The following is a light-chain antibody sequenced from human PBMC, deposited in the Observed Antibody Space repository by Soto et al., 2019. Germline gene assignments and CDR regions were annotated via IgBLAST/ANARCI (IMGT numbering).Light chain of an antibody. CDR2: GAS. CDR3: QQFRT. Sequence: IVLTQSPATLSLSPGERATLSCRASQSVSSSYLAWYQQKPGQAPRLLIYGASSRATGIPDRFSGSGSGTDFTLTISRLEPEDFAVYYCQQFRTVGQGT. V-gene: IGKV3-20*01. J-gene: IGKJ1*01. CDR1: QSVSSSY.